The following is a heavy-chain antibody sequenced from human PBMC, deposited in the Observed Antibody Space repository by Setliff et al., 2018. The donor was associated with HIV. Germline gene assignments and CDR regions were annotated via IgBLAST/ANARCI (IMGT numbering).Heavy chain of an antibody. CDR1: GGSLSDSY. CDR3: ARDQRLPGVQPPYWYFDL. J-gene: IGHJ2*01. CDR2: ISHSGRT. Sequence: SETLSLTCAVYGGSLSDSYYNWFRQPPGKGLEWIGEISHSGRTSYNSSLKSRVTMPVDASKNHISLTLTSLTAADTAVYYCARDQRLPGVQPPYWYFDLWGRGTLVTVS. V-gene: IGHV4-34*01. D-gene: IGHD6-25*01.